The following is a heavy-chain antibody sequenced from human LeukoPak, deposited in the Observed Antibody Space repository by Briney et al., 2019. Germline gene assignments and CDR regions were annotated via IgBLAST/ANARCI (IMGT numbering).Heavy chain of an antibody. CDR1: GFTFSSYG. J-gene: IGHJ4*02. V-gene: IGHV3-33*01. CDR3: ASGVADYGDYVWYYFDY. Sequence: GGSLRLSCAASGFTFSSYGMHWVRQAPGKGLEWVAVIWYDGSNKYYADSVKGRFTISRDNSKNTLYLQMNSLRAEDTAVYYCASGVADYGDYVWYYFDYWGQGTLVTASS. CDR2: IWYDGSNK. D-gene: IGHD4-17*01.